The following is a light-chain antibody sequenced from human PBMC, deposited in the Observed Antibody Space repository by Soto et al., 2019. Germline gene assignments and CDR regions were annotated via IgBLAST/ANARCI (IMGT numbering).Light chain of an antibody. V-gene: IGKV1-5*03. CDR1: QGISTR. CDR3: QHSGT. CDR2: KAS. J-gene: IGKJ1*01. Sequence: DIQMTQSPSTLSASVGDRVTVTCRASQGISTRLAWYQQKPGRAPNLLIYKASDLKTGVPSRFSGSGSGTEFTLSITTLQPDDFATYYCQHSGTFGQGTKVEIK.